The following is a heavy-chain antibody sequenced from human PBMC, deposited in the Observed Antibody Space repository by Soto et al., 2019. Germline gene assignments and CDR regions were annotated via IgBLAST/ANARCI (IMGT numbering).Heavy chain of an antibody. Sequence: QVQLVESGGGVVQPGRSLRLSCAASGFTFSSYAMHWVRQAPGKGLEWVAVISYDGSNKYYADSVKGRFTISRDNSENTLYLQMNSLRAEDTAVYYCARDQYSYGYIFDYWGQGTLVTVSS. CDR3: ARDQYSYGYIFDY. D-gene: IGHD5-18*01. J-gene: IGHJ4*02. V-gene: IGHV3-30-3*01. CDR2: ISYDGSNK. CDR1: GFTFSSYA.